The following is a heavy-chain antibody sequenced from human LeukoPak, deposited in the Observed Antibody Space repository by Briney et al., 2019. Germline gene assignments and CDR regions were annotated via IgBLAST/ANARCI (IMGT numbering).Heavy chain of an antibody. CDR1: GGTFSSYA. Sequence: SVKVSCKASGGTFSSYAISWVRQAPGQGLEWMGRIIPILGIANYAQKFQGRVTITADKSTNTAYLELSSLKSEDTAMYYCSRVYCSRTSCYNWFDPWGQGTLVTVSS. D-gene: IGHD2-2*01. V-gene: IGHV1-69*04. CDR2: IIPILGIA. J-gene: IGHJ5*02. CDR3: SRVYCSRTSCYNWFDP.